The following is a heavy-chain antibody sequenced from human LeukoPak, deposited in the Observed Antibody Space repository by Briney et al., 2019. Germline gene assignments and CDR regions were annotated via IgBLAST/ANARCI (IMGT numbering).Heavy chain of an antibody. V-gene: IGHV4-59*08. D-gene: IGHD6-13*01. CDR3: ARQDLAAAGPSFDY. CDR2: IYYSGST. Sequence: SETLSLTCTVSGGSISSHYWSWIRQPPGKGLEWIGYIYYSGSTYYNPSLKSRVTISVDTSKNQFSLKLSSVTAADTAVYYCARQDLAAAGPSFDYWGQGTLVTVSS. CDR1: GGSISSHY. J-gene: IGHJ4*02.